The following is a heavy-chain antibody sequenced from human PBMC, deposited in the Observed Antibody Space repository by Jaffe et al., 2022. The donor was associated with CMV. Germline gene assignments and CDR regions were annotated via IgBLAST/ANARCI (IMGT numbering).Heavy chain of an antibody. J-gene: IGHJ6*02. CDR3: AKDRAHCSSTSCYRHTGRYYYYYGMDV. Sequence: EVQLVESGGGLVQPGRSLRLSCAASGFTFDDYAMHWVRQAPGKGLEWVSGISWNSGSIGYADSVKGRFTISRDNAKNSLYLQMNSLRAEDTALYYCAKDRAHCSSTSCYRHTGRYYYYYGMDVWGQGTTVTVSS. CDR2: ISWNSGSI. D-gene: IGHD2-2*01. CDR1: GFTFDDYA. V-gene: IGHV3-9*01.